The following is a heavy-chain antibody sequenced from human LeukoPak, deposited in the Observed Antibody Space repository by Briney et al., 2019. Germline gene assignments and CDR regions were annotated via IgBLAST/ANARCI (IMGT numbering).Heavy chain of an antibody. J-gene: IGHJ4*02. Sequence: GGSLKLSCAASGFTFSSYAMSWVRQAPGKGLEWVSAISGSGGSTNYADSVKGRFTISRDDSKNTLYLQMNSLRAEDTAVYYCAKDPASFYYGSGSFEYYFDYWGQGTLVTVSS. CDR2: ISGSGGST. CDR1: GFTFSSYA. V-gene: IGHV3-23*01. D-gene: IGHD3-10*01. CDR3: AKDPASFYYGSGSFEYYFDY.